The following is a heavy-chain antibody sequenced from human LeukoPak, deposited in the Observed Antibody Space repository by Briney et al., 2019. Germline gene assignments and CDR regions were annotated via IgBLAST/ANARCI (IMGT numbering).Heavy chain of an antibody. CDR3: AKRSAESSGYFDY. V-gene: IGHV3-23*01. D-gene: IGHD6-19*01. CDR2: ITGSGAFT. CDR1: GFTFITYS. J-gene: IGHJ4*02. Sequence: PGGSLRLSCAASGFTFITYSVTWVRQAPGRGLEWVSAITGSGAFTDYADSVKGRFTISRDNPKNTLYLQMNSLRAEDTAVYYCAKRSAESSGYFDYWGQGTLVTVSS.